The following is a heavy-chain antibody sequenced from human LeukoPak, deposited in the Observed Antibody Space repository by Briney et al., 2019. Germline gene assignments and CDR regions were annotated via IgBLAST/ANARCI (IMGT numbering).Heavy chain of an antibody. D-gene: IGHD3-16*02. Sequence: RASVKLSCKASGYTFTSYGISWVRQAPGQGLEWMGWISAYNGNTNYAQKLQGRVTMTTDTSTRTAYMELRSLRSDDAAVYYCARTMITFGGVIVTLPYYYYYMDVWGKGTTVTISS. V-gene: IGHV1-18*01. J-gene: IGHJ6*03. CDR3: ARTMITFGGVIVTLPYYYYYMDV. CDR2: ISAYNGNT. CDR1: GYTFTSYG.